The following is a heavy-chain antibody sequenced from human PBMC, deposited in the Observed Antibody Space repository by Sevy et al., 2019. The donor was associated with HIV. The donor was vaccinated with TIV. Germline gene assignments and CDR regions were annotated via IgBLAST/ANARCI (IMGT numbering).Heavy chain of an antibody. CDR2: ISGSGGST. J-gene: IGHJ4*02. Sequence: GGSLRLSCAASGFTFSSYAMSWVRQAPGKGLEWVSGISGSGGSTYYADSVKGRFTISRDNSKNTLYLQMNSLRAEDTAVYYCAKESPASYYYGSGTYPEGWGQGTLVTVSS. V-gene: IGHV3-23*01. D-gene: IGHD3-10*01. CDR1: GFTFSSYA. CDR3: AKESPASYYYGSGTYPEG.